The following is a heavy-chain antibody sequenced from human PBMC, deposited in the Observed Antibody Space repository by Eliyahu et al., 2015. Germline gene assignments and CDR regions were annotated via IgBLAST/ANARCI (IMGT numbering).Heavy chain of an antibody. CDR1: GFTFSSYS. J-gene: IGHJ4*02. CDR2: ISSSSTI. Sequence: EVQLVESGGGLVQXGGSLXLSCAASGFTFSSYSMNWVRQAPGKGLEWVSYISSSSTIYYADSVKGRFTISRDNAKNSLYLQMNSLRDEDTAVYYCARTTLGGFDYWGQGTLVTVSS. V-gene: IGHV3-48*02. D-gene: IGHD3-16*01. CDR3: ARTTLGGFDY.